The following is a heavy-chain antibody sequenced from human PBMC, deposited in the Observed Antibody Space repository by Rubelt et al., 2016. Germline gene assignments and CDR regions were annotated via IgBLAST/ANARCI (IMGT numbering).Heavy chain of an antibody. D-gene: IGHD5-24*01. V-gene: IGHV4-34*01. CDR2: INHSGST. CDR3: ARMAGNYYGMDV. Sequence: QVQLQQWGAGLLKPSETLSLTCAVYGGSFSGYYWSWIRQPPGKGLEWIGEINHSGSTNYNPSLKSRVTISVDTSKNPFSLSLSVWNASETAGEYRARMAGNYYGMDVWGQGTTVTVSS. J-gene: IGHJ6*02. CDR1: GGSFSGYY.